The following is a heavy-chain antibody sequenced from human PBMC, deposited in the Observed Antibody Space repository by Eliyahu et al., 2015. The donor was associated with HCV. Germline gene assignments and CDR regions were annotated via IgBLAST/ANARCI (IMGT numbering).Heavy chain of an antibody. D-gene: IGHD4-17*01. V-gene: IGHV3-7*03. CDR1: GFTFSNYW. Sequence: EVQLVESGGGLVQSGGSLRLSCAAAGFTFSNYWMSWVRQAPGKGLEWVANINQDGSAKYFVDSVKGRFTISRDNTKKSLYLQMNTLTAEDTAIYYCARDGDLTVTTGAFDIWGQGTLVTVSS. J-gene: IGHJ3*02. CDR3: ARDGDLTVTTGAFDI. CDR2: INQDGSAK.